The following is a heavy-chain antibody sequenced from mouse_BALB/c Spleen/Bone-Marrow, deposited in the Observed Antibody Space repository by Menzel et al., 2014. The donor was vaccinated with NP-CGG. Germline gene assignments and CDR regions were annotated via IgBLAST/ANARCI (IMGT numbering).Heavy chain of an antibody. CDR2: INNGGGST. V-gene: IGHV5-12-2*01. CDR1: GFTFIAYT. CDR3: ARHGEERPVLAMDY. J-gene: IGHJ4*01. D-gene: IGHD2-14*01. Sequence: EVHLVESGGGLVEPGGSLKLSCAASGFTFIAYTMSWVRQTPEKRLDWVAYINNGGGSTYYPDTVKGRFTISRDNAKNTLYLQMSSLKSEDTAMYYCARHGEERPVLAMDYWGQGTSVAVSS.